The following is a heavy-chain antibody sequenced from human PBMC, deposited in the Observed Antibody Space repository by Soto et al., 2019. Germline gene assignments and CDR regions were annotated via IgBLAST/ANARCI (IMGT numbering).Heavy chain of an antibody. CDR1: GYTFTSYA. CDR3: ASEYCSVGNCQRCYGMYV. V-gene: IGHV1-3*01. D-gene: IGHD2-15*01. CDR2: INAGNGNT. Sequence: ASVKVSCKASGYTFTSYAMHWVRQAPGQRLEWMGWINAGNGNTKYSQKFQGRVTVTRDTSASTAYMELSSLRSEDTAVYYCASEYCSVGNCQRCYGMYVLVQGDTVTVSS. J-gene: IGHJ6*02.